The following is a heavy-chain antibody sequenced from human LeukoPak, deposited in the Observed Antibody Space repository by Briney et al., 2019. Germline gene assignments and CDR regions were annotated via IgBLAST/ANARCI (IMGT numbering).Heavy chain of an antibody. CDR3: AREQYYYDSSGYYYLYYYMDV. D-gene: IGHD3-22*01. CDR1: GGSISSYY. J-gene: IGHJ6*03. CDR2: IYTSGST. V-gene: IGHV4-4*07. Sequence: SETLFLTCTVSGGSISSYYWSWIRQPAGKGLEWIGRIYTSGSTNYNPSLKSRVTMSVDTSKNQFSLKLSSVTAADTAVYYCAREQYYYDSSGYYYLYYYMDVWGKGTTVTVSS.